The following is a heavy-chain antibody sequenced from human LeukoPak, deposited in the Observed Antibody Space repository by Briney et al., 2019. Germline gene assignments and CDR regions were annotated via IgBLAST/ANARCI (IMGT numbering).Heavy chain of an antibody. Sequence: GGSLRLSCSASGFTFSSYAMSWGRQAPGKRLERVSAISVSGTSTYYADSVKGRLPISRANSTNTLYLQINRLPAQATAVYYCAKGTPDILPGYYRFGMIDYWGQGPLVPVSS. CDR1: GFTFSSYA. J-gene: IGHJ4*02. D-gene: IGHD3-9*01. CDR2: ISVSGTST. V-gene: IGHV3-23*01. CDR3: AKGTPDILPGYYRFGMIDY.